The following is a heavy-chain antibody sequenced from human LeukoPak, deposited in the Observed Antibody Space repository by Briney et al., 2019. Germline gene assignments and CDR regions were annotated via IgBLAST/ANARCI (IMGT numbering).Heavy chain of an antibody. CDR2: ITTGDGST. D-gene: IGHD7-27*01. CDR3: AKDGGLWVSAHWGDS. J-gene: IGHJ4*02. V-gene: IGHV3-23*01. CDR1: GFTVSSNY. Sequence: GGSLRLSCAASGFTVSSNYMNWVRQAPGKGLKWVSTITTGDGSTYYADSVKGRFTVSRDDSKNTLYPQMNSLRAEDTAVYYCAKDGGLWVSAHWGDSWGRGTLVTVSS.